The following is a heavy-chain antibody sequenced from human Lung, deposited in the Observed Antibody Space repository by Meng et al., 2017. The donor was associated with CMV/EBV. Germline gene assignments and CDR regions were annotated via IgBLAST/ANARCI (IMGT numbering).Heavy chain of an antibody. CDR3: TRGRRMYSSSWLPFDY. V-gene: IGHV4-34*13. D-gene: IGHD6-13*01. Sequence: GSFTAYYWPGLRLSPGQGLDSVGQLKHSRAGNSDPPLKSRVTISVDTSKKQFSLKVTSVTTADTAMYYCTRGRRMYSSSWLPFDYWGQGTLVTVSS. CDR1: GSFTAYY. CDR2: LKHSRAG. J-gene: IGHJ4*02.